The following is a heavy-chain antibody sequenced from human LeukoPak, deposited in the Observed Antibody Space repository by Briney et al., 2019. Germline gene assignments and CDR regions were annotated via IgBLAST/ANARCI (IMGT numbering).Heavy chain of an antibody. Sequence: KTSETLSLTCTVSGDSISSSSYYWGWIRQPPGKGLEWIGSVYYSESTYYNPSLKSRVTISVDTSKKQFSLKLTSVTAADTAVYYCARLKNLAQGFLFDYWGQGTLVTVSS. CDR3: ARLKNLAQGFLFDY. D-gene: IGHD2/OR15-2a*01. J-gene: IGHJ4*02. CDR2: VYYSEST. CDR1: GDSISSSSYY. V-gene: IGHV4-39*01.